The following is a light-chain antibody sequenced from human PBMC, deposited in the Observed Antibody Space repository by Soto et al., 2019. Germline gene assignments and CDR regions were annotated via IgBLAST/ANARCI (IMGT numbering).Light chain of an antibody. CDR1: ENIRTY. Sequence: DIQMTQSPSSLSASVGDRVTITCRASENIRTYLNWYQQKPGKAPKLLIYAASTLQSGIPSRFSGSGSGTDFIFTISSLQPEDFAAYFCHQSYSSPPTFGQGTKVEI. V-gene: IGKV1-39*01. J-gene: IGKJ1*01. CDR2: AAS. CDR3: HQSYSSPPT.